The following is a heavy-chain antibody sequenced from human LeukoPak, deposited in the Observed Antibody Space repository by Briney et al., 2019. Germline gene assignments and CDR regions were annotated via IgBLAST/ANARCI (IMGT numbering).Heavy chain of an antibody. D-gene: IGHD4-17*01. CDR1: GFTFSSYA. V-gene: IGHV3-23*01. CDR2: ISGTGSST. CDR3: AREGDYGDYFDY. Sequence: GGSLRLSCEASGFTFSSYAISWVRQAPGKGLEWVSGISGTGSSTYYADSVKGRFTISRDNSKNTLYLQMNSLRAEDTAVYYCAREGDYGDYFDYWGQGTLVTVSS. J-gene: IGHJ4*02.